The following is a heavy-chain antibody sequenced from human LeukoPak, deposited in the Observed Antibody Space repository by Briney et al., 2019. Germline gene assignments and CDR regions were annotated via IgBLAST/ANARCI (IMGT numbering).Heavy chain of an antibody. J-gene: IGHJ4*02. CDR2: ISYDGSNK. CDR3: ARVEMATISVGHFDY. CDR1: GFTFSSYA. V-gene: IGHV3-30-3*01. D-gene: IGHD5-24*01. Sequence: PGRSLRLSCAASGFTFSSYAMHWVRQAPGKGLEWVAVISYDGSNKYYADSVKGRFTISRDNSKNTLYLQMNSLRAEDTAVYYCARVEMATISVGHFDYWGQGTLVTVSS.